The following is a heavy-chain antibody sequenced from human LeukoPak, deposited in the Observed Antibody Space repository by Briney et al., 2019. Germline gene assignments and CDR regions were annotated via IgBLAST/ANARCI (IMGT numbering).Heavy chain of an antibody. CDR1: GGSISSNNW. D-gene: IGHD1-26*01. J-gene: IGHJ6*02. CDR3: ARDGNYFYYGMDV. CDR2: IYHDGST. V-gene: IGHV4-4*02. Sequence: PSETLSLTCAVSGGSISSNNWWIWVRQSPEKGLEWIGEIYHDGSTNYNPSLKSRVTISMDKSKNQLSLKLNFVTAADTAVYYCARDGNYFYYGMDVWGHGTTVTVSS.